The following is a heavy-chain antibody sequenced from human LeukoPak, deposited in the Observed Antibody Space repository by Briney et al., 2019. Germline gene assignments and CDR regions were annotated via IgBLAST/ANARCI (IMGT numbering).Heavy chain of an antibody. Sequence: GGSLRLSCAASGFTFSSYEMNWVRQAPGKGLEWVSYINNVGSTIYYADSVKGRFTISRDNAKNSLYLQMNSLRAEDTAVYYCARAAAGPYYYYYYMDVWGKGTTVTISS. D-gene: IGHD6-13*01. CDR2: INNVGSTI. V-gene: IGHV3-48*03. CDR3: ARAAAGPYYYYYYMDV. J-gene: IGHJ6*03. CDR1: GFTFSSYE.